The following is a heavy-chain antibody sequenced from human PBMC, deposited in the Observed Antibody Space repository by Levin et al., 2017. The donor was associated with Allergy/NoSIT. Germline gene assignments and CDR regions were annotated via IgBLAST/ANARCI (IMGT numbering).Heavy chain of an antibody. CDR3: ARSPRSMIVVGPYFDY. Sequence: ASVKVSCKASGGTFSSYAISWVRQAPGQGLEWMGGIIPIFGTANYAQKFQGRVTITADESTSTAYMELSSLRSEDTAVYYCARSPRSMIVVGPYFDYWGQGTLVTVSS. CDR2: IIPIFGTA. J-gene: IGHJ4*02. CDR1: GGTFSSYA. D-gene: IGHD3-22*01. V-gene: IGHV1-69*13.